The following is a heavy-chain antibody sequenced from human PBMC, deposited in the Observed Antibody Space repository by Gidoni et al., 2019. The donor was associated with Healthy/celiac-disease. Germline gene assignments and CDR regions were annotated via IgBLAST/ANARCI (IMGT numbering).Heavy chain of an antibody. CDR1: GFTFSSSA. CDR2: ISGSGGST. V-gene: IGHV3-23*01. CDR3: AKDEYPTTGWYYFDY. J-gene: IGHJ4*02. Sequence: EVQLLESGGGLVQPGGSLRLSCAASGFTFSSSAMSWVRQAPGKGLEWVSAISGSGGSTYYADSVKGRFTLSRDNSKNTLYLQMNSLRAEDTAVYYCAKDEYPTTGWYYFDYWGQGTLVNVSS. D-gene: IGHD2-15*01.